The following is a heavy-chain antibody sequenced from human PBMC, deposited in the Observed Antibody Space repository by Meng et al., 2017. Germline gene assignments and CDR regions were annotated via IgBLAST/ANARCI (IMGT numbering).Heavy chain of an antibody. CDR1: GFTFSSYA. CDR2: ISSSGSTI. V-gene: IGHV3-48*03. D-gene: IGHD6-19*01. J-gene: IGHJ4*02. Sequence: GESLKISCAASGFTFSSYAMSWVRQAPGKGLEWVSYISSSGSTIYYADSVKGRFTISRDNAKNSLYLQMNSLRAEDTAVYYCARDSLAIAVAGRGLDYWGQGTLVTVSS. CDR3: ARDSLAIAVAGRGLDY.